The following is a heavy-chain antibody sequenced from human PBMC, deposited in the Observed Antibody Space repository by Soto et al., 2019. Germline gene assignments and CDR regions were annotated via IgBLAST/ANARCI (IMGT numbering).Heavy chain of an antibody. CDR2: ISGSGGST. CDR3: AKRGRGAVAFDY. J-gene: IGHJ4*02. V-gene: IGHV3-23*01. D-gene: IGHD6-19*01. Sequence: EVQLLESGGGLVRPGGSLRLSCEASGFTFSSYAMSWARQPPGRGLDWVPNISGSGGSTYYADSVKGRFTISRDNSKNTLHLQMNSLRVEDTAVYYCAKRGRGAVAFDYWGQGTLVTVSS. CDR1: GFTFSSYA.